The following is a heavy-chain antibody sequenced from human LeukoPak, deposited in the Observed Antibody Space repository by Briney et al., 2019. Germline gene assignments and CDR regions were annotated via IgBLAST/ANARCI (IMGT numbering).Heavy chain of an antibody. V-gene: IGHV3-21*01. D-gene: IGHD6-19*01. CDR2: ISGTTSYI. Sequence: GGSLRLSCAASAFTFSSYSMNWVRQAPGKGLEWVSSISGTTSYIFYADSVKGRFTISRDNAKNSLYLQMNSLRAEDTAVYYCAREPYSSGSYGMDVWGQGTTVTVSS. J-gene: IGHJ6*02. CDR3: AREPYSSGSYGMDV. CDR1: AFTFSSYS.